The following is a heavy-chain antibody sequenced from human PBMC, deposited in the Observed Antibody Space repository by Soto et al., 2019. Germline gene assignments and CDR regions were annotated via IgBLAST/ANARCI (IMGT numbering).Heavy chain of an antibody. CDR1: GFTFSSYA. Sequence: LRLSCAASGFTFSSYAMSWVRQAPGKGLEWVSAISGSGGSTYYADSVKGRFTISRDNSKNTLYLQMNSLRAEDTAVYYCAKDDYDSSGYFDYWGQGTLVTVSS. V-gene: IGHV3-23*01. CDR3: AKDDYDSSGYFDY. CDR2: ISGSGGST. D-gene: IGHD3-22*01. J-gene: IGHJ4*02.